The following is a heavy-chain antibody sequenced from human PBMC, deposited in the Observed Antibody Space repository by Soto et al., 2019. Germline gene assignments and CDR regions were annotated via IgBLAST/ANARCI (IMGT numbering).Heavy chain of an antibody. CDR2: IYYSGST. CDR3: ARGIQLWLLLDY. Sequence: QVQLQESGPGLVKPSQTLSLTCTVSGGSISSGDYYWSWIRQPPGKGLEWIGYIYYSGSTYYNTSLKSRVTISVETSKNQCSLKLSSVTAADTAVYYCARGIQLWLLLDYWGQGTLVTVSS. J-gene: IGHJ4*02. V-gene: IGHV4-30-4*01. CDR1: GGSISSGDYY. D-gene: IGHD5-18*01.